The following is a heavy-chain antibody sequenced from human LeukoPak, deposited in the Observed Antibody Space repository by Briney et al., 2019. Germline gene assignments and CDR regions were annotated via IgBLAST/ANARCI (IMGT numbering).Heavy chain of an antibody. D-gene: IGHD1-26*01. CDR3: ARDRGAKAFDI. J-gene: IGHJ3*02. Sequence: GGSLRLSCAASGFTFDDYAMHWVRQAPGKGLEWVSLISWDGGSTYYADSVKGRFTISRDNSKNSLYLQMNSLRAEDTALYHCARDRGAKAFDIWGQGTMVTVSS. CDR2: ISWDGGST. CDR1: GFTFDDYA. V-gene: IGHV3-43D*03.